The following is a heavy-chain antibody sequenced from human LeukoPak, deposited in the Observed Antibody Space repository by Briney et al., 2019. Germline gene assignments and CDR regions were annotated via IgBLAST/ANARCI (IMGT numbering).Heavy chain of an antibody. D-gene: IGHD2-2*02. V-gene: IGHV3-20*04. CDR1: GFTFDDYG. Sequence: RPGGSLRLSCAASGFTFDDYGMSWVRQAPGKGLEWVSGINWNGGSTGYADSVKGRFTISRDNAKNSLYMQMNSLRAEDTALYYCAREVGLVVPAAITDWFDPWGQGTLVTVSS. CDR3: AREVGLVVPAAITDWFDP. J-gene: IGHJ5*02. CDR2: INWNGGST.